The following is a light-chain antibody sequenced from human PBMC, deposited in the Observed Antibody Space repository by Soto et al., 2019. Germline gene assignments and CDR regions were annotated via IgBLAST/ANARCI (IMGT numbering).Light chain of an antibody. CDR3: QQSYSTPPT. J-gene: IGKJ1*01. Sequence: EIQMTQYPSSLSASVGDRVTITCRASQSISSYLNWYQQKPGKATKLLIYAASSLQSVVPARFSGSGSGTDVTLTISSMQTEDFATYDCQQSYSTPPTFGKGTKVELK. CDR1: QSISSY. CDR2: AAS. V-gene: IGKV1-39*01.